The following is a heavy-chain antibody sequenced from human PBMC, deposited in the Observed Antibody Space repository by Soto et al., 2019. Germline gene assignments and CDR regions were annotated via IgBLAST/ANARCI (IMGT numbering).Heavy chain of an antibody. V-gene: IGHV4-30-4*01. CDR1: GGSISSGDYY. CDR3: ARASYTYGDYYYGMDV. CDR2: IYYSGST. J-gene: IGHJ6*02. D-gene: IGHD4-17*01. Sequence: TLSLTCTVSGGSISSGDYYWSWIRQPPGKGLEWIGYIYYSGSTYYNPSLKSRVTISVDTSKNQFSLKLSSVTAADTAVYYCARASYTYGDYYYGMDVWGQGTTVTVSS.